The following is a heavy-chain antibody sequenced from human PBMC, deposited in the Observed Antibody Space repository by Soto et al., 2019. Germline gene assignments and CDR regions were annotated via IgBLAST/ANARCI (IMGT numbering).Heavy chain of an antibody. CDR3: ARVYNWNYSL. D-gene: IGHD1-1*01. CDR2: IYYSGST. J-gene: IGHJ4*02. Sequence: QVQLQESGTGLVKPSQPLSLTCPGAGGSISSGVYYWSWIRQHPGKCLEWIGYIYYSGSTYYNPSLKSRVTISVDTSKNQFSLKLSSVTAADTAVYYCARVYNWNYSLWGQGTLVTVSS. CDR1: GGSISSGVYY. V-gene: IGHV4-31*03.